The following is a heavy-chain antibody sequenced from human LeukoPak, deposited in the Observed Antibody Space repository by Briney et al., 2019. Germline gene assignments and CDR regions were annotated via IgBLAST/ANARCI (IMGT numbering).Heavy chain of an antibody. V-gene: IGHV4-59*01. CDR1: GGSISSYY. Sequence: PSETLSLTCTVSGGSISSYYWSWIRQPPGKGLEWIGYIYYSGSTNYNPSLKSRVTISVDTSKNQFSLKLSSVTAADTAVYYCARDSHGDYEAIEKSGMDVWGQGTTVTVSS. D-gene: IGHD4-17*01. CDR3: ARDSHGDYEAIEKSGMDV. J-gene: IGHJ6*02. CDR2: IYYSGST.